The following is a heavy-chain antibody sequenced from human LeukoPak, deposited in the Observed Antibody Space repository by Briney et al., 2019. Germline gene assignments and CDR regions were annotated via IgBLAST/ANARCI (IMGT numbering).Heavy chain of an antibody. CDR2: TSYDGSNK. CDR1: GFTFSSYG. J-gene: IGHJ6*02. CDR3: AKDRGPYGEYVLQNYAMDV. D-gene: IGHD4-17*01. V-gene: IGHV3-30*18. Sequence: GGSLRLSCAASGFTFSSYGMQWVRQAPGKGLEWVAVTSYDGSNKYYVDSVKGRFAVSRDNPKNTVFLQMNGLRAEDTAVYYCAKDRGPYGEYVLQNYAMDVWGQGTTVTVSS.